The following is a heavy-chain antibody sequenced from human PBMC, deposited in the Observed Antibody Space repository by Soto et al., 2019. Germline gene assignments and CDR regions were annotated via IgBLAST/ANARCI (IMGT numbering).Heavy chain of an antibody. J-gene: IGHJ5*02. V-gene: IGHV1-2*02. CDR1: GDTFTAYY. CDR3: ARDLDSYGYL. D-gene: IGHD5-18*01. Sequence: PSMKVSCKAAGDTFTAYYMHWVRQAPGQGREWMGWINPNSGGTNYAQKFQGRVTMTWDTSISTAYMELSRLRFDDTAVYYCARDLDSYGYLWGQGTLVTVSS. CDR2: INPNSGGT.